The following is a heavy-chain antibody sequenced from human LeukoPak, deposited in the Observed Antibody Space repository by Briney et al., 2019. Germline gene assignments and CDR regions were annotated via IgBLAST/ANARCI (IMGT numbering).Heavy chain of an antibody. V-gene: IGHV3-11*01. Sequence: GGSLRLSCAASGFTFSDSYMGWFRQAPGKGLEWVSYISNSGSAMYYADSVEGRFTISRDNAKNSLYLQMNSLRAEDTAVYYCARARGSYSFDYWGQGTLVTVSS. CDR1: GFTFSDSY. J-gene: IGHJ4*02. CDR3: ARARGSYSFDY. D-gene: IGHD1-26*01. CDR2: ISNSGSAM.